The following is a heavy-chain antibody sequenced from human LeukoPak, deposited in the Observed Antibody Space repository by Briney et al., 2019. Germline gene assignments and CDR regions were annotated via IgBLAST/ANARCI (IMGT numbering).Heavy chain of an antibody. CDR3: ASSSSSTSWGHYYYGMGV. CDR1: GGTFSSYA. Sequence: SVKVSCKASGGTFSSYAISWVRQAPGQGLEWMGRIIPILGIANYAQKFQGRVTITADKSTSTAYMELSSLRSEDTAVYYCASSSSSTSWGHYYYGMGVWGQGTTVTVSS. V-gene: IGHV1-69*04. J-gene: IGHJ6*02. D-gene: IGHD2-2*01. CDR2: IIPILGIA.